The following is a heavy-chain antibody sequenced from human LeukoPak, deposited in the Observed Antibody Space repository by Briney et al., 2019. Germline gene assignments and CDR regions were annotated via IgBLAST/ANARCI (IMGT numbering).Heavy chain of an antibody. D-gene: IGHD1-26*01. J-gene: IGHJ4*02. CDR2: ISSSSSYI. V-gene: IGHV3-21*01. Sequence: GGSLRLSCAASGFTFSYYSMNWVRQAPGKGLEWVSSISSSSSYIYYADSVKGRFTISRDNAKNSLYLQMNSLRAEDTAVYYCARDSPVGAWAYWGQGTLVTVSS. CDR1: GFTFSYYS. CDR3: ARDSPVGAWAY.